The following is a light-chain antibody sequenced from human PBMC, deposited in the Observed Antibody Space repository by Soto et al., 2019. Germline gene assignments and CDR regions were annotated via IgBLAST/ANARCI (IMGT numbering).Light chain of an antibody. CDR3: GSWDSSLSAYV. CDR1: SSNIGGYS. V-gene: IGLV1-51*01. Sequence: QSVLTQPRSVSAAPGQKVTISCSGSSSNIGGYSVSWYQQLPGTAPKLLIYDDNKRPSGIPDRFSGSKSGTSATLGITGFQTGDEADYYCGSWDSSLSAYVFGTGTKV. CDR2: DDN. J-gene: IGLJ1*01.